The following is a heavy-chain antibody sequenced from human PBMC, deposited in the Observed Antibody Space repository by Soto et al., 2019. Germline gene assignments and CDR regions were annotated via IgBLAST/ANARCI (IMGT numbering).Heavy chain of an antibody. V-gene: IGHV1-3*01. D-gene: IGHD3-10*01. CDR3: ARGGGWVGDPSFDS. J-gene: IGHJ4*02. CDR1: GYTFTSYT. Sequence: QVQLVQSGAEVKKPGASVKVSCQASGYTFTSYTLHWVRQAPGQGPEWMGWTNAGNGNKKYSQRFQGRPTITSDRSGSTAYMELSSPTFEDTAVYYCARGGGWVGDPSFDSWGQGTLVTVSS. CDR2: TNAGNGNK.